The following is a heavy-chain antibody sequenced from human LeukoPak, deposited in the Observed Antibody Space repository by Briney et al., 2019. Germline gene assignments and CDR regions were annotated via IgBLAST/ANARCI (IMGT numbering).Heavy chain of an antibody. CDR2: IYYSGST. CDR1: GGSISSYY. V-gene: IGHV4-59*01. Sequence: PETLSLTCTVSGGSISSYYWSWIRQPPGKGLEWIGYIYYSGSTNYNPSLKSRVTISVDTPKNQFSLKLSSVTAADTAVYYCARGDKGYSSSWYVWGQGTLVTVSS. CDR3: ARGDKGYSSSWYV. J-gene: IGHJ4*02. D-gene: IGHD6-13*01.